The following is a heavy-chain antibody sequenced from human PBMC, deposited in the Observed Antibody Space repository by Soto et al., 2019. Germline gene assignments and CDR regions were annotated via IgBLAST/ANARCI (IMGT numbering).Heavy chain of an antibody. CDR3: TDSSSWAYYYYYGMDV. CDR2: IKSKTDDGTT. Sequence: PGGSLSLSCTVSGFTFSNAWMTWVRQAPGKGLEWVGRIKSKTDDGTTDYAAPVKGRFTISRDDSRNTLYLQMNSLKTEDTAVYYCTDSSSWAYYYYYGMDVWGQGTTVTVSS. D-gene: IGHD2-2*01. V-gene: IGHV3-15*01. CDR1: GFTFSNAW. J-gene: IGHJ6*02.